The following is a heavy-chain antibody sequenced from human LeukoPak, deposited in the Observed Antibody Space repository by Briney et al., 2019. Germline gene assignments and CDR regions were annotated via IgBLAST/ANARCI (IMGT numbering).Heavy chain of an antibody. J-gene: IGHJ5*02. V-gene: IGHV3-53*01. Sequence: PGGSLRLSCAASGFTVSTNYMSWVRQAPGKGLEWLSIIYSVGTTYYADSVKGRFTISRDNSKNTLFLQMNSLRAEDTAVYYCARDYLVRGVIPELPFDPWGQGTLVTVSS. CDR2: IYSVGTT. CDR1: GFTVSTNY. CDR3: ARDYLVRGVIPELPFDP. D-gene: IGHD3-10*01.